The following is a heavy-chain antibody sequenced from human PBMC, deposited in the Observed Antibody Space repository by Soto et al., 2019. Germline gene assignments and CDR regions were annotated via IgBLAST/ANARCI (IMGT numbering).Heavy chain of an antibody. CDR3: ARDAGDYYDSSGYYLNQDYFDY. D-gene: IGHD3-22*01. CDR1: GFSFNSYW. CDR2: IKQDGAEK. V-gene: IGHV3-7*03. J-gene: IGHJ4*02. Sequence: GGSLRLSCAASGFSFNSYWMSWLRQAPGTGLEWVANIKQDGAEKYYVDSVKGRFTISRDNGKNSLYLQMNSLRAEDTAVYYCARDAGDYYDSSGYYLNQDYFDYWGQGTLVTVSS.